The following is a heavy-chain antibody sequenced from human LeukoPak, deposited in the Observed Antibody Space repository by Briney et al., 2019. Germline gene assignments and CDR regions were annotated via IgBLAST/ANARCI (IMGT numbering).Heavy chain of an antibody. Sequence: GGSLRLSCAASGFTFSSYSMNWVRQAPGKGLEWVSSISSSSSYIYYADSVKGRFTISRDNSKNTLYLQMNSLRAEDTAVYYCAKPPAAVPDYFDYWGQGTLVTVSS. V-gene: IGHV3-21*01. CDR3: AKPPAAVPDYFDY. J-gene: IGHJ4*02. CDR2: ISSSSSYI. D-gene: IGHD2-2*02. CDR1: GFTFSSYS.